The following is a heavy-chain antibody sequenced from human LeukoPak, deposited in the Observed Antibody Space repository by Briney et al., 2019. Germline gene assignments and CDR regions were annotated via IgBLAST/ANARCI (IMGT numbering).Heavy chain of an antibody. V-gene: IGHV3-48*03. CDR3: ARGGRYFDWLFSPFDY. J-gene: IGHJ4*02. CDR2: ISSSGSTI. D-gene: IGHD3-9*01. Sequence: GGSLRLSCAASGFTFSSYEMNWVRQAPGKGLEWVSYISSSGSTIYYADSVKGRFTISRDNSKNTLYLQMNSLRAEDTAVYYCARGGRYFDWLFSPFDYWGQGTLVTVSS. CDR1: GFTFSSYE.